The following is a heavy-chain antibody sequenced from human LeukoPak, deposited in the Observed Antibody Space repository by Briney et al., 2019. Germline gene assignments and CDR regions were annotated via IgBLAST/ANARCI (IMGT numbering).Heavy chain of an antibody. CDR3: ARDREWLRFGYYYYMDV. V-gene: IGHV1-46*01. Sequence: ASVKVSCKASGYTFTSYGISWVRQAPGQGLEWMGIINPSGGSTSYAQKFQGRVTMTRDMSTSTVYMELSSLRSEDTAVYYCARDREWLRFGYYYYMDVWGKGTTVTVSS. CDR1: GYTFTSYG. CDR2: INPSGGST. D-gene: IGHD5-12*01. J-gene: IGHJ6*03.